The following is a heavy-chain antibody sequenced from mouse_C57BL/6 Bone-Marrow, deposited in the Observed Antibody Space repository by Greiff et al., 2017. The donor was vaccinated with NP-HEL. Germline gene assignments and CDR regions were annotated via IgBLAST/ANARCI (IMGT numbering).Heavy chain of an antibody. Sequence: QVQLQQSGPGLVAPSQSLSITCTVSGFSLTSYGVSWVRQPPGKGLEWLGVIWGDGSTNYHSALISRLSISKDNSKSQVFLKLNSLQTDDTATYYCAKATVYDYDGPYYYAMDYWGQGTSVTVSS. J-gene: IGHJ4*01. V-gene: IGHV2-3*01. CDR2: IWGDGST. D-gene: IGHD2-4*01. CDR3: AKATVYDYDGPYYYAMDY. CDR1: GFSLTSYG.